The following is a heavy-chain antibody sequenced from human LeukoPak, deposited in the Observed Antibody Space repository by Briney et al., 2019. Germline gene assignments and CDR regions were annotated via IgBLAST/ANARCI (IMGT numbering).Heavy chain of an antibody. D-gene: IGHD3-22*01. CDR1: GFTFSSYG. J-gene: IGHJ4*02. Sequence: PGRSLRLSCAASGFTFSSYGMHWVRQAPGKGLEWVAVISYDGSNKYHADSVKGRFTISRDNSKNTLYLQMNSLRAEDTAVYYCAKDLLEYYYDSSDQWGQGTLVTVSS. CDR3: AKDLLEYYYDSSDQ. V-gene: IGHV3-30*18. CDR2: ISYDGSNK.